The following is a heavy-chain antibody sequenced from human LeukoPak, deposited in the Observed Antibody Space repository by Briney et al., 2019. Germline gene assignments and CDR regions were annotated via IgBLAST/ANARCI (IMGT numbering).Heavy chain of an antibody. D-gene: IGHD6-19*01. Sequence: PSETLSLTCTVSGGSISGYYWSWIRQPPGKALEWIGYIYYSGSTNYNPSLKSRVTISVDTSKNQFSLKLSSVTAADTAVYYCAKTVAGYWYFDLWGRGTLVTVSS. CDR1: GGSISGYY. CDR2: IYYSGST. V-gene: IGHV4-59*08. J-gene: IGHJ2*01. CDR3: AKTVAGYWYFDL.